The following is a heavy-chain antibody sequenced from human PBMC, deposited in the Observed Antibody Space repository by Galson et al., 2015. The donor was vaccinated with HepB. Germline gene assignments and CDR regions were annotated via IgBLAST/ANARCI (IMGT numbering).Heavy chain of an antibody. CDR1: GGTFSSYA. V-gene: IGHV1-69*13. J-gene: IGHJ3*02. Sequence: SVKVSCKASGGTFSSYAISWVRQAPGQGLEWMGGIIPIFGTANYAQKFQGRVTITADESTSTAYMELSSLRSEDTAVYYCARDGAPITIFGVVSAPPHAFDIWGQGTMVTVSS. CDR3: ARDGAPITIFGVVSAPPHAFDI. CDR2: IIPIFGTA. D-gene: IGHD3-3*01.